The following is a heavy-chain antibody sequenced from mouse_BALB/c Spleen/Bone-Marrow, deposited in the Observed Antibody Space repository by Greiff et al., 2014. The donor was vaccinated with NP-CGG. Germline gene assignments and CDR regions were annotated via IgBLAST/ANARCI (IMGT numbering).Heavy chain of an antibody. Sequence: VQLQESAAELARPGASVKMSCKASGYTFSTYTMHWVKQRPGQGLEWIGYINPSSGYTEYNQKFKDKTSLTADKSSGTAYTQLSSLTSEDSAVYYCARKVDGSYGPPFAYWGQGTLVTGSA. CDR1: GYTFSTYT. V-gene: IGHV1-4*02. CDR3: ARKVDGSYGPPFAY. CDR2: INPSSGYT. J-gene: IGHJ3*01. D-gene: IGHD1-1*02.